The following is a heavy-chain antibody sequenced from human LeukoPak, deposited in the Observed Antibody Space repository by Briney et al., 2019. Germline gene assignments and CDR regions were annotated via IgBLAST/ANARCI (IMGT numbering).Heavy chain of an antibody. Sequence: SETLSLTCGVSGGSISNTNWWSWVRQPPGQGLEWIGEISLTGLTHYNPSLESRVTVSLDKSKNQLSPNLTSVTAADTAVYYCSRENGAFSPFGYWGQGTLVTVLS. CDR2: ISLTGLT. CDR1: GGSISNTNW. D-gene: IGHD2-8*01. V-gene: IGHV4-4*02. CDR3: SRENGAFSPFGY. J-gene: IGHJ4*02.